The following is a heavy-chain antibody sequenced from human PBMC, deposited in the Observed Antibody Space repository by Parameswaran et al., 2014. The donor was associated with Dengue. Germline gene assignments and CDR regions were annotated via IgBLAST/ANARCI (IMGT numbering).Heavy chain of an antibody. CDR3: VPNPDVEGRIDY. CDR2: IKSKTDGGTT. Sequence: RWIRQPPGKGLEWVGRIKSKTDGGTTDYAAPVKGRFTISRDDSKNTLYLQMNSLKTEDTAVYYCVPNPDVEGRIDYWGQGTLVTVSS. V-gene: IGHV3-15*01. J-gene: IGHJ4*02. D-gene: IGHD2-8*01.